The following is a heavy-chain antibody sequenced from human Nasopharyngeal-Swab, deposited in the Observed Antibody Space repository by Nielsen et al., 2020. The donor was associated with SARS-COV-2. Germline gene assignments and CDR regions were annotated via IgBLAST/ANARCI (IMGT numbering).Heavy chain of an antibody. J-gene: IGHJ4*02. V-gene: IGHV4-39*07. CDR2: IYYSGST. D-gene: IGHD6-19*01. CDR1: GGSISSSSYY. Sequence: SETLSLTCTVSGGSISSSSYYWGWIRQPPGKGLEWIGSIYYSGSTYYNPSLKSRVTISVDTSKNQFSLKLSSVTAADTAVYYCARGYSSGWYPFDYWGQGTLVTASS. CDR3: ARGYSSGWYPFDY.